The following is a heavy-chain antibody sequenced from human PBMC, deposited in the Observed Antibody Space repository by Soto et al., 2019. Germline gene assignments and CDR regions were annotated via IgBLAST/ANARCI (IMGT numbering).Heavy chain of an antibody. CDR1: GGSISSGGYS. CDR3: ARVPGP. V-gene: IGHV4-30-2*01. Sequence: QLQLQESGSGLVKPSQTLSLTCAVSGGSISSGGYSWSWIRQPPGKGLEWIGYIYHSGSTYYNPSRNSRVTTSVARSTNQFSLKLSSVTAADTAVYSRARVPGPWGQGTLVTVSS. CDR2: IYHSGST. J-gene: IGHJ5*02.